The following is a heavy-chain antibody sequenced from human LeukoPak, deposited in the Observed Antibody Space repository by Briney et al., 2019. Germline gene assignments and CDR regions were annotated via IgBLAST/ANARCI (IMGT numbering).Heavy chain of an antibody. Sequence: GRSLRLSCAASGFTFDTYAMHWVRQAPGEGLEWMAIIWYDGSKKEYADSVKGRFTISRDNSKNTLFLQMNSLRAEDTAVYYCARGTFSPDNWGQGTLVTVAS. J-gene: IGHJ4*02. CDR2: IWYDGSKK. CDR3: ARGTFSPDN. CDR1: GFTFDTYA. D-gene: IGHD2/OR15-2a*01. V-gene: IGHV3-33*01.